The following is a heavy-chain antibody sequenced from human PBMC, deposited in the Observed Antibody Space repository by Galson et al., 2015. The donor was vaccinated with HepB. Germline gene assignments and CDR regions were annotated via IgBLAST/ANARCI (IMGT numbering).Heavy chain of an antibody. D-gene: IGHD3-10*01. V-gene: IGHV3-15*01. CDR2: IKSKTDGGTT. CDR3: TTLELLWFGELLGIDY. CDR1: GFTFSNAW. Sequence: SLRLSCAASGFTFSNAWMSWVRQAPGKGLEWVGRIKSKTDGGTTDYAAPVKGRFTISRDDSKNTLYLQMNSLKTEDTAVYYCTTLELLWFGELLGIDYWGQGTLVTVSS. J-gene: IGHJ4*02.